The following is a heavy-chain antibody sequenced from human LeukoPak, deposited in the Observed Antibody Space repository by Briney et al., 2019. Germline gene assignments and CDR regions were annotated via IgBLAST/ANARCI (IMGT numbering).Heavy chain of an antibody. D-gene: IGHD6-25*01. Sequence: GGSLRLSCAASGFTFSSYGMHWVRQAPGKGLEWVAVIWYDGSNKYYADSVKGRFTISRDNSKNTLYLQMNSLRAEDKGVYYCAKGSADVRPYYFDYWGQGTLVTVSS. CDR2: IWYDGSNK. V-gene: IGHV3-33*06. J-gene: IGHJ4*02. CDR1: GFTFSSYG. CDR3: AKGSADVRPYYFDY.